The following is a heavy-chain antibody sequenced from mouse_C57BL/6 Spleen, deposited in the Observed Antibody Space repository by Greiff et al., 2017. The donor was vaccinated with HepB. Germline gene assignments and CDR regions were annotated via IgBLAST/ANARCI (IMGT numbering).Heavy chain of an antibody. V-gene: IGHV1-20*01. J-gene: IGHJ4*01. Sequence: EVQLQQSGPELVKPGDSVKISCKASGYSFTGYFMNWVMQSHGKSLEWIGRINPYNGDTFYNQKFKGKATLTVDKSSSTAHMELRSLTSEDSAVYYCARGRYDYDDGESMDYWGQGTSVTVSS. CDR2: INPYNGDT. CDR1: GYSFTGYF. D-gene: IGHD2-4*01. CDR3: ARGRYDYDDGESMDY.